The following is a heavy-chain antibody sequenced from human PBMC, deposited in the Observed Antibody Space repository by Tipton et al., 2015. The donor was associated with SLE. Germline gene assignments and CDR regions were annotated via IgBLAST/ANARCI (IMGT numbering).Heavy chain of an antibody. V-gene: IGHV3-23*01. CDR2: ISGSGGGT. D-gene: IGHD3-10*01. Sequence: SLRLSCAASGFTFSSYAMTWVRQAPGKGLEWVSAISGSGGGTYCADSVKGRFTISRDNSKNTVSLQMNSLRVEDTALYYCAKHGGYGSGSYYPDYWGQGTLVTVSP. CDR3: AKHGGYGSGSYYPDY. CDR1: GFTFSSYA. J-gene: IGHJ4*02.